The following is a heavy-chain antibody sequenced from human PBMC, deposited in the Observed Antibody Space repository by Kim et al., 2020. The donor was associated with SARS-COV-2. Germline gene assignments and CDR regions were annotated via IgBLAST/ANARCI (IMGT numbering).Heavy chain of an antibody. D-gene: IGHD6-13*01. V-gene: IGHV4-59*01. Sequence: LKSRVTISVDTSKNQFSLKLSSVPAADTAVYYCARAGRSSWEGLWYGMDVWGQGTTVTVSS. J-gene: IGHJ6*02. CDR3: ARAGRSSWEGLWYGMDV.